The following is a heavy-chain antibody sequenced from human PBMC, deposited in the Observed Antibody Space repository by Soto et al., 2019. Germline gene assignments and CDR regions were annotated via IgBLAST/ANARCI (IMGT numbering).Heavy chain of an antibody. CDR3: GRRSLLVAPT. D-gene: IGHD2-21*01. CDR2: IYYGGTT. J-gene: IGHJ4*02. V-gene: IGHV4-39*01. Sequence: NPSETLSLTCSVSGGSISNPADYWAWIRQPPGKGLEWIGSIYYGGTTHYSPSLKSRVTVSADTSKNQFSLRLSSVSAADTAVYYCGRRSLLVAPTWGQGILVTVSS. CDR1: GGSISNPADY.